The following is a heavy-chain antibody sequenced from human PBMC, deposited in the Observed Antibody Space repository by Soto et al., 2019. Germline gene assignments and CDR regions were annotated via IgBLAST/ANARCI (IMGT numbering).Heavy chain of an antibody. V-gene: IGHV1-3*01. D-gene: IGHD3-22*01. J-gene: IGHJ4*02. CDR3: ARPHDYDDCLDY. Sequence: QVQLVQSGAEVKKPGASVKVSCKASGYTFTRHNMRWVRQAPGQRLEWMGWINADNGNTKYSQTFQGRVTITSDTSANTDHRNLSSLISEDSAVDYCARPHDYDDCLDYWGQGTLVTVSS. CDR2: INADNGNT. CDR1: GYTFTRHN.